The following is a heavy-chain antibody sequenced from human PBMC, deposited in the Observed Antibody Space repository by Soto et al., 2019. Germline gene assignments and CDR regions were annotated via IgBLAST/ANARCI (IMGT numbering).Heavy chain of an antibody. Sequence: AGGSLRLSCAASGFTFISYAMSWVRQAPWKGLEWVAVITYDGSNTYYADSVKGRFTISRDNSKNTLYLQMNSLRAEDTAVYYCVSSSSGREGFDYWGQGTLVTVSS. D-gene: IGHD6-6*01. CDR3: VSSSSGREGFDY. CDR2: ITYDGSNT. J-gene: IGHJ4*02. V-gene: IGHV3-30-3*01. CDR1: GFTFISYA.